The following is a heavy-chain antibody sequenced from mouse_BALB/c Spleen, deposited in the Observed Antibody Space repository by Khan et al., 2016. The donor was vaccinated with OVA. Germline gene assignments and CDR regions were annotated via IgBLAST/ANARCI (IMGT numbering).Heavy chain of an antibody. Sequence: MQLEESGPELVKPGASVKISCKASGYSFTGYFMNWVMQSHGKSLEWIGRINPHIGETLYNQKFKDKATLTVDESSSTAHMELRSLAAEDSAVYYCTRMYRSDFDYWGQGTTLTVSS. J-gene: IGHJ2*01. CDR1: GYSFTGYF. CDR3: TRMYRSDFDY. CDR2: INPHIGET. D-gene: IGHD1-1*01. V-gene: IGHV1-20*02.